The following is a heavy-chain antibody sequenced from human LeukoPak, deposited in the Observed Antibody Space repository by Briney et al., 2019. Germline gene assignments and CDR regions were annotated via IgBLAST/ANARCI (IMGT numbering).Heavy chain of an antibody. D-gene: IGHD3-9*01. Sequence: PGGSLRLSCAASGFTLSDYYMSWIRQAPGKGLEWVSYISSSGSTIYYADSVKGRFTISRDNAKNSLYLQMNSLRAEDTAVYYCARFYYDILFYYGMDVWGQGTTVTVSS. V-gene: IGHV3-11*01. J-gene: IGHJ6*02. CDR1: GFTLSDYY. CDR3: ARFYYDILFYYGMDV. CDR2: ISSSGSTI.